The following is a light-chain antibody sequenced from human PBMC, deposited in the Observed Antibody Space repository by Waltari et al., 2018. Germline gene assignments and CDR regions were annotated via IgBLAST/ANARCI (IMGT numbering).Light chain of an antibody. J-gene: IGLJ2*01. CDR2: DDV. CDR3: QSYDNRLSSLVV. CDR1: SYNIGAGHK. V-gene: IGLV1-40*01. Sequence: QSVLTQPPSVSGAPGQRVTISCSGSSYNIGAGHKVTWYQQTPGTTPKLLIYDDVKRPSGVPDRFSGSKSGTSASLAITGLQAEDEADYYCQSYDNRLSSLVVFGGGTKLTVL.